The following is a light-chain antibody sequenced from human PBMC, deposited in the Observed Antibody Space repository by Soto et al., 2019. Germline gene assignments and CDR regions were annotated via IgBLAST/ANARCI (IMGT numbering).Light chain of an antibody. V-gene: IGLV4-60*03. J-gene: IGLJ3*02. CDR1: SGHSTYI. Sequence: QPVLTQSSSAAASLGSSVKLPCTLSSGHSTYIIAWHQQQPGKAPRYLMKLEGSGSYNRGSGVPDRFSGSSSGADRYLTLSNLQSEDEADYYCETWDSNTWVFGGGTTVTVL. CDR3: ETWDSNTWV. CDR2: LEGSGSY.